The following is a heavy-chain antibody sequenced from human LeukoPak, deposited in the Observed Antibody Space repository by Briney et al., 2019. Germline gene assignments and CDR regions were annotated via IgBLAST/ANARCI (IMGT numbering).Heavy chain of an antibody. V-gene: IGHV1-18*01. CDR1: GYTFTSYA. CDR3: ARTYCSSGSCYSTSDP. CDR2: IITHNNNT. J-gene: IGHJ5*02. Sequence: GASVKVSCYASGYTFTSYAMNWVRQAPGQGLEWMGRIITHNNNTNYTQKLQGRVTMTTDTSTSTAYMELRSLRSDDTAVYYCARTYCSSGSCYSTSDPWGQGTLVTVSS. D-gene: IGHD2-15*01.